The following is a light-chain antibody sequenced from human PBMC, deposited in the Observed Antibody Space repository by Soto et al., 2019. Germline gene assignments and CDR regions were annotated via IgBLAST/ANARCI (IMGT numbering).Light chain of an antibody. CDR2: DVS. CDR3: SSYTSSSLYV. Sequence: QSALTQPASVSGSPGQSITISCTGTSSDVGGYSYVSCYQQHPGKAPKLMIYDVSNRPSGVSNRFSGSKSGNTASLTISGLQAEDEADYYCSSYTSSSLYVFGTGTKLTVL. J-gene: IGLJ1*01. V-gene: IGLV2-14*01. CDR1: SSDVGGYSY.